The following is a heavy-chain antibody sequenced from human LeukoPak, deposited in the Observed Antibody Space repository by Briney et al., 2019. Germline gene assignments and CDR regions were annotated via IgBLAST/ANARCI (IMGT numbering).Heavy chain of an antibody. V-gene: IGHV3-7*01. Sequence: GGSLRLSCAASGFTFSTYWMSWVRQAPGKGLEWVANINQDGSEKYYVDSVEGRFTISRDNAKNSLYLQMNRLRAEDTAVYYCARDLEDTAMTGVFDYWGQGTLVTVSS. CDR1: GFTFSTYW. CDR2: INQDGSEK. CDR3: ARDLEDTAMTGVFDY. D-gene: IGHD5-18*01. J-gene: IGHJ4*02.